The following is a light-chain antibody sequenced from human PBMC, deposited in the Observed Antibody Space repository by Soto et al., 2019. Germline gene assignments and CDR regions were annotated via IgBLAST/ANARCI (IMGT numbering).Light chain of an antibody. J-gene: IGKJ1*01. V-gene: IGKV3D-20*01. CDR3: QQYAGGSPIT. CDR1: QSVSSS. Sequence: ELVLTQSTCALSLSAGERATLSCGASQSVSSSLAWYQQKPGLAPTLLVFDASNRASGVPDRFTGGGSGTDFTLTIRRVEPEDFALYYCQQYAGGSPITFGQGTKVDIK. CDR2: DAS.